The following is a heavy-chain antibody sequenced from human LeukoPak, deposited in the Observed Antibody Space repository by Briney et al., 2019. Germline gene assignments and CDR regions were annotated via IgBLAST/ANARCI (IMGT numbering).Heavy chain of an antibody. Sequence: SETLSLTCTVSGGSVSNANSYWGWIRQPPGKGLEWIGSVYYDGRTYYNPSLNSRFTMSVDTSKSQFSLNLNSVTAADTAVYYCVTQRLIIGYCSSASCPHWFDPWGQGTLVTVSS. D-gene: IGHD2-2*01. V-gene: IGHV4-39*07. J-gene: IGHJ5*02. CDR3: VTQRLIIGYCSSASCPHWFDP. CDR2: VYYDGRT. CDR1: GGSVSNANSY.